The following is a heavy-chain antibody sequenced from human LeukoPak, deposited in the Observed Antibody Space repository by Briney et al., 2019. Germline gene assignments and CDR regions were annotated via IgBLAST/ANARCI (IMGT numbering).Heavy chain of an antibody. CDR1: GYTFTGYY. D-gene: IGHD3-3*01. CDR3: ARGDFWSGDLIQH. CDR2: INPHTGGT. V-gene: IGHV1-2*02. J-gene: IGHJ1*01. Sequence: ASVKVSCKASGYTFTGYYMHWVRQAPGQGLEWMGWINPHTGGTNYAQKFQGRVTMTRDTSISTAYMELSGLTSDDTAVYYCARGDFWSGDLIQHWGQGTLVTVSS.